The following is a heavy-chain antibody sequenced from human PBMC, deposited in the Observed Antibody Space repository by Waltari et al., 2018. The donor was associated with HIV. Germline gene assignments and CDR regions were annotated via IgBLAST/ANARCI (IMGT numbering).Heavy chain of an antibody. Sequence: EVQLVESGGGLVQPGGSLRLSCAASGFTFSRTGMSWCRQAPGKGVEWVANIKQDGSEKDYVDSVKGRFTISRDNAKNSLFLQMNYLRAEDTAVYYCARDFWSGYSLYLDQWGQGILVTVSS. CDR3: ARDFWSGYSLYLDQ. CDR1: GFTFSRTG. J-gene: IGHJ4*02. CDR2: IKQDGSEK. D-gene: IGHD3-3*01. V-gene: IGHV3-7*01.